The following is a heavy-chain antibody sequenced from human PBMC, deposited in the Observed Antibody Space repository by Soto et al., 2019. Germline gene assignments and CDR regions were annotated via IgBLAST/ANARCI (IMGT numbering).Heavy chain of an antibody. CDR3: AKTDYDILTGYPSVFYYYYGMDV. D-gene: IGHD3-9*01. V-gene: IGHV1-69*01. CDR1: GGTFSSYA. J-gene: IGHJ6*02. CDR2: IIPIFGTA. Sequence: QVQLVQSGAEVKKPGSSVKVSCKASGGTFSSYAISWVRQAPGQGLEWMGGIIPIFGTANYAQKFQGRVTITADESTSPAYMELSSLRSEDTAVYYCAKTDYDILTGYPSVFYYYYGMDVWGQGTTVTVSS.